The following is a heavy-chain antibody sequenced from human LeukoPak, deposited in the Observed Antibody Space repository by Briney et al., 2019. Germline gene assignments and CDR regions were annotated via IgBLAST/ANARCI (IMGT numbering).Heavy chain of an antibody. CDR1: GFTFSSYA. V-gene: IGHV3-23*01. CDR3: AKYSSGYYSPEFDY. J-gene: IGHJ4*02. CDR2: IGGSGGGT. D-gene: IGHD3-22*01. Sequence: GGSLRLSYAASGFTFSSYAMSWVRQAPGKGLEWVSVIGGSGGGTYYADSVKGRFTISRDKSKNTLYLQMNSLRAEDTAVYYCAKYSSGYYSPEFDYWGQGTLVTVSS.